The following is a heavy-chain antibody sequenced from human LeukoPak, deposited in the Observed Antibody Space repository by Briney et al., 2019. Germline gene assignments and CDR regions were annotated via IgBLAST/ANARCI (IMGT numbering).Heavy chain of an antibody. CDR3: ARGRGSSGYYYGGHWYFDL. CDR2: INRSGST. J-gene: IGHJ2*01. V-gene: IGHV4-39*07. D-gene: IGHD3-22*01. Sequence: SQTLSLTCTVSGGSISSGSYYWSWIRQPPGKGLEWIGEINRSGSTNYNPSLKSRVTISVDTSKNQFSLKLSSVTAADTAVYYCARGRGSSGYYYGGHWYFDLWGRGTLVTVSS. CDR1: GGSISSGSYY.